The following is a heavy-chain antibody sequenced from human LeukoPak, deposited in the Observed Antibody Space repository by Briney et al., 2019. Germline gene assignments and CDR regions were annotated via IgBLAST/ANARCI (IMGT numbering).Heavy chain of an antibody. D-gene: IGHD4-11*01. Sequence: GGSLRLSCAASGFTVSSNYMSWVRQAPGKGLEWVSVIYSGGSTYYADSVKGRFTISRDNSKNTLYLQVNSLRAEDTAVYYCAREGKPYSYFDYWGQGTLVTVSS. CDR1: GFTVSSNY. J-gene: IGHJ4*02. CDR3: AREGKPYSYFDY. CDR2: IYSGGST. V-gene: IGHV3-66*02.